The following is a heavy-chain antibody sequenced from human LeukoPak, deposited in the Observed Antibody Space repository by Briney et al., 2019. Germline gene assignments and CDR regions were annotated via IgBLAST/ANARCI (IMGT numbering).Heavy chain of an antibody. CDR1: GGTFSSYA. D-gene: IGHD1-14*01. CDR3: ARETIQGLGWFDP. V-gene: IGHV1-69*01. CDR2: IIPIFGTA. J-gene: IGHJ5*02. Sequence: SVKVSCKASGGTFSSYAISWVRQAPGQGLEWMGGIIPIFGTANYAQKFQGRVTLTADESTSTAYMELSSLRSEDTAVYYCARETIQGLGWFDPWGQGTLVTVSS.